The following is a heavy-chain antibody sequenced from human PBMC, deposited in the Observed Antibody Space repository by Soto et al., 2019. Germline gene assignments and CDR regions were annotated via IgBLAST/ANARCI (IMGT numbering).Heavy chain of an antibody. J-gene: IGHJ3*02. D-gene: IGHD6-13*01. CDR2: ILPMLDIT. CDR1: GGTFSTYT. Sequence: SMKVSCKASGGTFSTYTIIWVRQAPGQGLEWMGRILPMLDITNSAQRFQGRVTITADKSTSTAYLELSSLRSEDTAVYYCTLGSWSAETFDIWGRGTMVTVSS. CDR3: TLGSWSAETFDI. V-gene: IGHV1-69*02.